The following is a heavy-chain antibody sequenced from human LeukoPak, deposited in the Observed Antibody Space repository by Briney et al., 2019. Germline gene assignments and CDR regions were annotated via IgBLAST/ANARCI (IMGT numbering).Heavy chain of an antibody. Sequence: PSETLSLTCTVSGGSISSYYWSWIRQPPGKGLEWIGYIYYSGSTNYKPSLKSRVTISVDTSKNQFSLKLSSVTAADTAVYYCARGGDTAMPNMPFEQPIWDYYYYMDVWGKGTTVTVSS. V-gene: IGHV4-59*01. CDR2: IYYSGST. D-gene: IGHD5-18*01. CDR3: ARGGDTAMPNMPFEQPIWDYYYYMDV. J-gene: IGHJ6*03. CDR1: GGSISSYY.